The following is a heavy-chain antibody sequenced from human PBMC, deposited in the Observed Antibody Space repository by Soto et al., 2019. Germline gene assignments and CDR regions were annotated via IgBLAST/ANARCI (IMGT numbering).Heavy chain of an antibody. CDR1: GFTFSSYA. J-gene: IGHJ5*02. D-gene: IGHD6-6*01. CDR3: ARGLSSSPSGDNWFDP. V-gene: IGHV3-30-3*01. Sequence: LRLSFAASGFTFSSYAIHWVRQAPGKGLEWVAVISYDGSNKYYADSVKGRFTISRDNSKNTLYLQMNSLRAEDTAVYYCARGLSSSPSGDNWFDPWGQGTLVTVSS. CDR2: ISYDGSNK.